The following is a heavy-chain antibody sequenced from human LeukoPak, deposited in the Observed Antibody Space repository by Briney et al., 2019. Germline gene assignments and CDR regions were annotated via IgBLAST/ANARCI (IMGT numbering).Heavy chain of an antibody. D-gene: IGHD6-13*01. CDR2: IIPIFGTA. CDR1: GGTFSSYA. Sequence: GASVKVSCKASGGTFSSYAISWVRQAPGQGLEWMGGIIPIFGTANYAQKFQGRVTITADESTSTAYMELSSLRSEDTAVYYCARWPTLSSSWRFADYWGQGTLVTVSS. CDR3: ARWPTLSSSWRFADY. J-gene: IGHJ4*02. V-gene: IGHV1-69*01.